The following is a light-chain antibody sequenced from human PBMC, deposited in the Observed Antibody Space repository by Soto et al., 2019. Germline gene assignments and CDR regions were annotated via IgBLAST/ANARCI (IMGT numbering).Light chain of an antibody. J-gene: IGLJ3*02. CDR2: RTN. Sequence: QAVVTQEPSYSLSPGGTVTLTSALSSGSVSTNNYPSWCQQTPGQPPRTLIFRTNTRSSGVPDRFSGSILGSKAALTITGAQADDESDYYCVLYMGRGIWVFGGGTKVTVL. CDR3: VLYMGRGIWV. V-gene: IGLV8-61*01. CDR1: SGSVSTNNY.